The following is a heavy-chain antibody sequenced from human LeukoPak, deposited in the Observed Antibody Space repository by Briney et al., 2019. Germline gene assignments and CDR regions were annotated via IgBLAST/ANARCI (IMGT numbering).Heavy chain of an antibody. CDR2: INPNSGGT. Sequence: ASVKVSCKASGYTFTGYYMHWVRQAPGQGLEWMGWINPNSGGTNYAQKLQGRVTMTRDTSISTAYMELSRLRSDDTAVYYCARDLVDFWSGYHQGNDAFDIWGQGTMVTVSS. CDR1: GYTFTGYY. D-gene: IGHD3-3*01. J-gene: IGHJ3*02. CDR3: ARDLVDFWSGYHQGNDAFDI. V-gene: IGHV1-2*02.